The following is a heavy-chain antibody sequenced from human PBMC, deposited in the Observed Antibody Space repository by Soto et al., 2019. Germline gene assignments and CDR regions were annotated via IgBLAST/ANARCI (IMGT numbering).Heavy chain of an antibody. CDR3: AKGGKQLVIWPSVY. Sequence: QVQLVESGGGVVQPGRSLRLSCAASGFTFSSYGMHCVRQAPGKGLEWGAVISYDENNKYYAEYVKGRFTISRDNSKNALYLQMNNLRAEDTAVYYCAKGGKQLVIWPSVYWGQGTLVTVSP. CDR2: ISYDENNK. D-gene: IGHD6-13*01. J-gene: IGHJ4*02. CDR1: GFTFSSYG. V-gene: IGHV3-30*18.